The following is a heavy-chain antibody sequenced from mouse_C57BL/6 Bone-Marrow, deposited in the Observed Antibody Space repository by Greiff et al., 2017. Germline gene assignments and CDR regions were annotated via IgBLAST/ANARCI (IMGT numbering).Heavy chain of an antibody. J-gene: IGHJ1*03. V-gene: IGHV1-19*01. CDR1: GYTFTDYY. D-gene: IGHD2-3*01. CDR2: INPYNGGT. Sequence: VQLQQSGPVLVKPGASVKMSCKASGYTFTDYYMNWVKQSHGKSLEWIGVINPYNGGTSYNQKFKGKATLTVDKSSSTAYMELNSLTSADSAVYYCASLLGDWYFDVWGTGTTVTVSS. CDR3: ASLLGDWYFDV.